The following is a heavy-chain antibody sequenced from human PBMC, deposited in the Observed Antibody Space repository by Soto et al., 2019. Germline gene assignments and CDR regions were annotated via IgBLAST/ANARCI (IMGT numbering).Heavy chain of an antibody. Sequence: SVKVSCKASGGTFSSYSISWVRQAPGQGLEWMGGIIPIFGTANYAQKFQGRVTITADESTSTAYMELSSLRYEDTAVYYCARGSSGYYYEEGYYYGMDVWGQGTTVTVSS. J-gene: IGHJ6*02. V-gene: IGHV1-69*13. CDR3: ARGSSGYYYEEGYYYGMDV. CDR2: IIPIFGTA. D-gene: IGHD3-22*01. CDR1: GGTFSSYS.